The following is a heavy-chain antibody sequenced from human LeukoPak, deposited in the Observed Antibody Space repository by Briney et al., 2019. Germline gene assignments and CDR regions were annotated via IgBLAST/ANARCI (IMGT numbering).Heavy chain of an antibody. CDR2: INHSGST. CDR1: GGSFSGYY. D-gene: IGHD5-18*01. J-gene: IGHJ6*03. CDR3: ARGLYTANYYYYMDV. Sequence: SETLSLTCAVYGGSFSGYYWSWIRQPPGKGLEWIGEINHSGSTNYNPSLKSRVTISVDTSKNQFSLKLSSVTAADTAVYYCARGLYTANYYYYMDVWGKGTTVTVSS. V-gene: IGHV4-34*01.